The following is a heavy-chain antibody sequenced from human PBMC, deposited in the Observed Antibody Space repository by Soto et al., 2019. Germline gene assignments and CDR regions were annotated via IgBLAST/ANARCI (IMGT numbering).Heavy chain of an antibody. CDR1: GDSINSDNYY. Sequence: QLQLQESGPGLVKPSETLSLTCSVSGDSINSDNYYWGWIRQPPGKGLEWIGSIYYRGNTYYNPSLKPRVTISLDKSESQFSLKLNSVTAADSAVYFCARLEGLATISYYFDYWGQGTLVTVSS. CDR3: ARLEGLATISYYFDY. D-gene: IGHD3-9*01. J-gene: IGHJ4*02. CDR2: IYYRGNT. V-gene: IGHV4-39*01.